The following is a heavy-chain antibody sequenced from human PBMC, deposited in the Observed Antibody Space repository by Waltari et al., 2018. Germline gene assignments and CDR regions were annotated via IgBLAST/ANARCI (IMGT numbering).Heavy chain of an antibody. CDR2: ISYDGSNK. CDR3: ARAGQDGYNLYYYYYYG. V-gene: IGHV3-30-3*01. D-gene: IGHD1-1*01. CDR1: GFTFSSYA. J-gene: IGHJ6*01. Sequence: QVQLVESGGGVVQPGTSLRLSCAASGFTFSSYAMHWVRQAPGKGLEWVAVISYDGSNKYYADSVKGRFTISRDNSKNTLYLQMNSLRAEDTAVYYCARAGQDGYNLYYYYYYG.